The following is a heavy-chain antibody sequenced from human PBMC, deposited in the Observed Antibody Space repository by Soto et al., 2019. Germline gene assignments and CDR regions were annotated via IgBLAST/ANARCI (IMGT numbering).Heavy chain of an antibody. CDR2: TYYRSKWYY. CDR3: ARGEQYSGRIFDY. D-gene: IGHD1-26*01. Sequence: PSQTLSLTLALPGDSVSSNSAGWSWVRQSPSRGLEWLGRTYYRSKWYYEYAVSVRGRITINPDTSKNQYSLQLNSVTPEDTAVYFCARGEQYSGRIFDYGVQGTLVNVSS. CDR1: GDSVSSNSAG. V-gene: IGHV6-1*01. J-gene: IGHJ4*02.